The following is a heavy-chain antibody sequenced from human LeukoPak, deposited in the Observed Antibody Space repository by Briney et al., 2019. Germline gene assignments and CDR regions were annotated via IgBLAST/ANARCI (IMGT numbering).Heavy chain of an antibody. J-gene: IGHJ4*02. CDR3: AKEIFSGLLYIDY. D-gene: IGHD5-12*01. CDR1: GFTFGSSS. V-gene: IGHV3-23*01. Sequence: GGSLRLSCAASGFTFGSSSMSWVRQAPGKGLEWVSAITDAVGSTHYPDSVQGRFTISSDNSKNTVYLQMNSLRPEDMAVYYCAKEIFSGLLYIDYWGQGTLVTVSS. CDR2: ITDAVGST.